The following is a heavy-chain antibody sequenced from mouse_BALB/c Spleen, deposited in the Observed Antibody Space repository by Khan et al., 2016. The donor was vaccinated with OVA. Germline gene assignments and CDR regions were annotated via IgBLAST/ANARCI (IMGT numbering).Heavy chain of an antibody. Sequence: EVQLKESGPGLVKPSQSLSLTCTVTGFSITSDYAWNCIRQFPGNKVELMVYISYSGRTSYNPSLTSRIFITRDTYKNQFFLQLNSMTTEETATTYRERSVTNTPVVATDFDYWGQGTTLTVSA. CDR3: ERSVTNTPVVATDFDY. J-gene: IGHJ2*01. CDR2: ISYSGRT. D-gene: IGHD1-1*01. V-gene: IGHV3-2*02. CDR1: GFSITSDYA.